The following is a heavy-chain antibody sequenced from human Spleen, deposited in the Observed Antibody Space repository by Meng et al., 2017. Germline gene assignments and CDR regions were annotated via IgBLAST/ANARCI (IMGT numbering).Heavy chain of an antibody. V-gene: IGHV1-2*06. J-gene: IGHJ6*02. CDR3: ARAFMNLYGMDV. CDR2: INPNSGGT. CDR1: GYTFTGYY. D-gene: IGHD1-14*01. Sequence: ASVKVSCKASGYTFTGYYMHWVRQAPGQGLEWMGRINPNSGGTNYAQKFQGRVTMTRDTSISTAYMELSRLRSDDTAVYYCARAFMNLYGMDVWGQGTTVTVSS.